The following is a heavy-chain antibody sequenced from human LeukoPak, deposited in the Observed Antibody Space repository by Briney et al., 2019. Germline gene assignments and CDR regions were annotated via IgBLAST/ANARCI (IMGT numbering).Heavy chain of an antibody. CDR2: IYASASGST. J-gene: IGHJ5*02. CDR3: ARRYKITIFGVVIDWFDP. D-gene: IGHD3-3*01. Sequence: SETLSLTCRVSGGSITSGSYYWSWIRQTAGKGPEWIGRIYASASGSTNYNPSLKGRVTISLDTSKSQFSLKLSSVTAADTAVYYCARRYKITIFGVVIDWFDPWGQGTLVTVSS. V-gene: IGHV4-61*02. CDR1: GGSITSGSYY.